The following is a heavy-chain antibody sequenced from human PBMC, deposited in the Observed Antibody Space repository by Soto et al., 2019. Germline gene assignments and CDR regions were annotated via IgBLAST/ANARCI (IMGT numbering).Heavy chain of an antibody. V-gene: IGHV1-69*12. CDR1: GDTFSSYV. CDR3: ARETAAPGTFREDASDI. Sequence: QVQLVQSGAEVKKPGSSVKVACKVSGDTFSSYVINWVRQAPGQGLEWMGAIVPIFRTANYAQKFQGRVTITADDFTITAYMELGGLRSVDTATYYCARETAAPGTFREDASDIWGQGTLVTVPS. CDR2: IVPIFRTA. J-gene: IGHJ3*02. D-gene: IGHD6-13*01.